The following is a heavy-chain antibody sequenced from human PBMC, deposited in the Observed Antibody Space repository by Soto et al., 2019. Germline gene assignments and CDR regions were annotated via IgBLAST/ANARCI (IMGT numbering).Heavy chain of an antibody. CDR2: ISSSSSYI. CDR3: ARDSFDYYGYFDY. J-gene: IGHJ4*02. Sequence: EVQLVESGGGLVKPGGSLRLSCAASGFTFSSYSMNWVRQAPGKGLEWVSSISSSSSYIYYADSVKGRFTISRDNAKNSLYLQMNSLRAEDTAVYYCARDSFDYYGYFDYWGQGTLVTVSS. V-gene: IGHV3-21*01. D-gene: IGHD3-10*01. CDR1: GFTFSSYS.